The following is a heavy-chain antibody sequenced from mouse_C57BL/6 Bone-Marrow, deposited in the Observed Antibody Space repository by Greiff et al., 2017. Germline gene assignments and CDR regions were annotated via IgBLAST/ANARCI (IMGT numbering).Heavy chain of an antibody. CDR1: GYTFTSYG. V-gene: IGHV1-81*01. CDR2: IYPRSGNT. Sequence: QVQLQQSGAELARPGASVKLSCKASGYTFTSYGISWVKQRTGQGLEWIGEIYPRSGNTYYNEKFKGKATLTADKSSSTAYMELRSLTSEDAAVYFCARWGYYYGSRYKFPYAMDYWGQGTSVTVSS. D-gene: IGHD1-1*01. J-gene: IGHJ4*01. CDR3: ARWGYYYGSRYKFPYAMDY.